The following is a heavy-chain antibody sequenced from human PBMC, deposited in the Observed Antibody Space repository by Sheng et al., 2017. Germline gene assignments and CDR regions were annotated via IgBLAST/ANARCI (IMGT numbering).Heavy chain of an antibody. D-gene: IGHD3-9*01. CDR3: ARIYYDILTGSPGAFDI. CDR2: ISAYNGNT. CDR1: GYTFTSYG. J-gene: IGHJ3*02. V-gene: IGHV1-18*01. Sequence: QVQLVQSGAEVKKPGASVKVSCKASGYTFTSYGISWVRQAPGQGLEWMGWISAYNGNTNYAQKLQGRVTMTTDTSTSTAYMELRSLRSDDTAVYYCARIYYDILTGSPGAFDIWGQGTMVTVSS.